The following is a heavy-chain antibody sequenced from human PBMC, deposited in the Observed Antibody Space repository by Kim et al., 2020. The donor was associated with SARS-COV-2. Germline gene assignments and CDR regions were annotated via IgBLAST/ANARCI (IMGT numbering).Heavy chain of an antibody. CDR3: ARDVSDTAMAKYYYYGMDV. V-gene: IGHV1-2*02. CDR2: INPNSGGT. D-gene: IGHD5-18*01. Sequence: ASVKVSCKASGYTFTGYYMHWVRQAPGQGLEWMGWINPNSGGTNYAQKFQGRVTMTRDTSISTAYMELSRLRSDDTAVYYCARDVSDTAMAKYYYYGMDVWGQGTTVTVSS. CDR1: GYTFTGYY. J-gene: IGHJ6*02.